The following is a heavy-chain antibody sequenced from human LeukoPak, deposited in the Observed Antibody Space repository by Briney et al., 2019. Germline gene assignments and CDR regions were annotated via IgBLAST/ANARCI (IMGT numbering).Heavy chain of an antibody. CDR1: GYTFTSNY. V-gene: IGHV1-46*01. CDR2: INPSGGST. D-gene: IGHD5-18*01. J-gene: IGHJ3*02. CDR3: ARQHTARWSAFDI. Sequence: ASVKVSCKAFGYTFTSNYMHWVRQAPGQGPEWMGIINPSGGSTSYAQKFQGRVTMTRDMSTSTVYMELSSLRSEDTAVYYCARQHTARWSAFDIWGQGTMVTVSS.